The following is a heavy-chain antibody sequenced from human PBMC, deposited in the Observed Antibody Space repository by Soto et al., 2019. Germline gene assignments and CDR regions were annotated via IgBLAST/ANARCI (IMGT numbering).Heavy chain of an antibody. V-gene: IGHV3-7*01. CDR1: GFTISGFC. D-gene: IGHD4-17*01. Sequence: GRSLRLSCAASGFTISGFCMTWVRQAPGRRLELVANIKQDGSQKNYVDSVKGRFTISRDNARNSLDLQMNSLRDEDTAVYYCARDSTVTTSDAFDLWGPGTMVTVSS. J-gene: IGHJ3*01. CDR2: IKQDGSQK. CDR3: ARDSTVTTSDAFDL.